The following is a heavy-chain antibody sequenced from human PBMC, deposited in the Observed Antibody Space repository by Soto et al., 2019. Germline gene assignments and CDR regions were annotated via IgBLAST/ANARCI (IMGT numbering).Heavy chain of an antibody. J-gene: IGHJ4*02. V-gene: IGHV3-53*01. CDR2: IYSGGST. D-gene: IGHD6-19*01. Sequence: GGSLRLSCAASGFTVSSNYMSWVRQAPGKGLEWVSVIYSGGSTYYADSVEGRFTISRDNSKNTLYLQMNSLRAEDTAVYYCARESISSGWYYFDYWGQGTLVTVSS. CDR1: GFTVSSNY. CDR3: ARESISSGWYYFDY.